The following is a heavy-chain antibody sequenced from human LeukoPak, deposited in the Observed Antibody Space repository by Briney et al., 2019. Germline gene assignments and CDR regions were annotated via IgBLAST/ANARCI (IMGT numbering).Heavy chain of an antibody. Sequence: SETLSLTCTVSGYSISSGYFWGWMRQPPGKGLEWIGSIYQSETAHYNPSLKSRVTISADTPKNQFSLKLSSVTATGTAVDCCARESLRQQWLVRREEYYYMDVWGKGTTVTISS. CDR2: IYQSETA. J-gene: IGHJ6*03. V-gene: IGHV4-38-2*02. D-gene: IGHD6-19*01. CDR1: GYSISSGYF. CDR3: ARESLRQQWLVRREEYYYMDV.